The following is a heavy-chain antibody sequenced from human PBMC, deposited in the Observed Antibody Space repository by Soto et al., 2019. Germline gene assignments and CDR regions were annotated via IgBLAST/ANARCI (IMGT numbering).Heavy chain of an antibody. V-gene: IGHV3-30*03. J-gene: IGHJ5*02. Sequence: PGGSLRLSCTASGFTFSSYGMHWVRQAPGKGLEWVTVISYDGSNKYYADSVKGRFTISRDNSKNTLYLQMNSLRPEDTAVYYCARVLDYDYVWGSYPLNWFDPWGQGTLVTVSS. CDR3: ARVLDYDYVWGSYPLNWFDP. D-gene: IGHD3-16*02. CDR2: ISYDGSNK. CDR1: GFTFSSYG.